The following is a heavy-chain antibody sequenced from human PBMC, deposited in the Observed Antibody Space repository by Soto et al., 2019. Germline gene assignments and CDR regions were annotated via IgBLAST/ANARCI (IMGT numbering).Heavy chain of an antibody. CDR3: ARDHGAGTFDY. Sequence: EVQLVESGGGLVQPGGSLRLSCAASGFTFSSYSMNWVRQAPGKGLEWVSYISSSSSTIYYADSVKGRFTISRDKAKNSLYLQMNSLRAEDTAVYYCARDHGAGTFDYWGQGTLVTVS. V-gene: IGHV3-48*01. D-gene: IGHD6-19*01. CDR1: GFTFSSYS. J-gene: IGHJ4*02. CDR2: ISSSSSTI.